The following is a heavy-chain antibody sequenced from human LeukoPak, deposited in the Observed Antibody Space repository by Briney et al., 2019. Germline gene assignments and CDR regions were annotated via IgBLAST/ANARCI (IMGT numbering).Heavy chain of an antibody. CDR1: GGSISSSNW. J-gene: IGHJ5*02. D-gene: IGHD1-1*01. V-gene: IGHV4-4*02. CDR2: IYHSGST. Sequence: PSGSLSLTCAVSGGSISSSNWWSWVRQPPGQGLEWIGEIYHSGSTNYNPSLKSRVTISVDKSKNQFSLKLSSVTAADTAVYYCARAHTAGKNWFDPWGQGTLVTVSS. CDR3: ARAHTAGKNWFDP.